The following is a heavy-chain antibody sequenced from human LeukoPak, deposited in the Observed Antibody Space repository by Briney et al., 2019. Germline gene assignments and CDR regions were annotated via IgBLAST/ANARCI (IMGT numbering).Heavy chain of an antibody. J-gene: IGHJ6*02. V-gene: IGHV3-7*03. CDR3: ARVDPYYYGMDV. CDR2: INHSGNVN. Sequence: GGSLRLSCAASGFTFSSYWMNWARQAPGKGLEWVASINHSGNVNYYVDSVKGRFTISRDNAKNSLYLQMSNLRAEDTAVYYCARVDPYYYGMDVWGQGTTVTVSS. CDR1: GFTFSSYW.